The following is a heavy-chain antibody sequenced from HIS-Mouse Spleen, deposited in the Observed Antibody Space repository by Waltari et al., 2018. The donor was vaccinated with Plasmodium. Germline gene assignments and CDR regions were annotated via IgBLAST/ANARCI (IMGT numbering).Heavy chain of an antibody. CDR3: ARGSAAAGPFDY. V-gene: IGHV4-34*01. D-gene: IGHD6-13*01. J-gene: IGHJ4*02. Sequence: QVQLQQWGAGLLKPSETLSLTCAVYGGSFGGYYWSWIRQPPGKGLEWIGEINHSGSTNYNPSLKSRVTISVDTSKNQFSLKLSSVTAADTAVYYCARGSAAAGPFDYWGQGTLVTVSS. CDR2: INHSGST. CDR1: GGSFGGYY.